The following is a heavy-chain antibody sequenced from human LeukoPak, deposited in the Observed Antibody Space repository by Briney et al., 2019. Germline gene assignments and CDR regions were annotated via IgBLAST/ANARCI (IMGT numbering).Heavy chain of an antibody. Sequence: GGSLRLSCAASGFTFSSYGMTWVRQAPGKGLEWVSSISGRGSSTYYGDSVKGRFTISRDNSKNTLYLQMNSLRAEDTAVYYCAKDQSEMATISAFYWGQGTLVTVSS. V-gene: IGHV3-23*01. CDR1: GFTFSSYG. J-gene: IGHJ4*02. CDR2: ISGRGSST. D-gene: IGHD5-24*01. CDR3: AKDQSEMATISAFY.